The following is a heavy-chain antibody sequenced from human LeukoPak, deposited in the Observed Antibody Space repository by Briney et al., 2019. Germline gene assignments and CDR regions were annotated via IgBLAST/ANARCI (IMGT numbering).Heavy chain of an antibody. CDR3: AKDGVVAALGDNWFDP. J-gene: IGHJ5*02. D-gene: IGHD2-15*01. Sequence: GGSLRLSCAASGFTFDDYAMHWVRQAPGKGLEWVSLISWNGASTYYADSVKGRFTISRDNSKNSLYLQMNSLRAEDTAFYYCAKDGVVAALGDNWFDPWGQGTLVTVSS. CDR2: ISWNGAST. CDR1: GFTFDDYA. V-gene: IGHV3-43D*03.